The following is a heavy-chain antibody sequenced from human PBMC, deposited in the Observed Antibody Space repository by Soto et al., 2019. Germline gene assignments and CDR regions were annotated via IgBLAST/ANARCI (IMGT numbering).Heavy chain of an antibody. Sequence: EMQLVESGGGLVKPGGSLRLSCAASGFTFSNAWMSWVRQAPGKGLEWIGRIKGETDGGTTDYAAPVKGRFTISRDHSKDTLSLHMNSLKTEDTAVYYCTTGLSNGYYNFDYWGQGTPVTVSS. V-gene: IGHV3-15*01. CDR2: IKGETDGGTT. CDR1: GFTFSNAW. J-gene: IGHJ4*02. CDR3: TTGLSNGYYNFDY. D-gene: IGHD3-22*01.